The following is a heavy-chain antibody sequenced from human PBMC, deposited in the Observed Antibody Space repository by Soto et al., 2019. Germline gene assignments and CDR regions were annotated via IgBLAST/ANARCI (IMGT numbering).Heavy chain of an antibody. CDR2: IYKGGST. D-gene: IGHD7-27*01. CDR1: GGSISTVNYW. V-gene: IGHV4-30-4*01. J-gene: IGHJ4*02. CDR3: ARGPSGDKVDS. Sequence: QVQLQESGPGLVKPSQTLSLTCTVSGGSISTVNYWWSWIRQSPDMGLEWIGHIYKGGSTYNNPSLESRVTMSADTSKNQLALTLSSVSAADTAVYYCARGPSGDKVDSWGQGTLVTVSS.